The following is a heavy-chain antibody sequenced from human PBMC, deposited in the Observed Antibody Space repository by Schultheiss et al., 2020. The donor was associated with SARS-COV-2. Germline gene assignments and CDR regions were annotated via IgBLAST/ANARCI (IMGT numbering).Heavy chain of an antibody. D-gene: IGHD4-17*01. J-gene: IGHJ3*02. CDR2: IYTSGST. CDR1: GGSISSYY. V-gene: IGHV4-4*07. Sequence: SETLSLTCTVSGGSISSYYWSWIRQPAGKGLEWIGRIYTSGSTNYNPSLKSRVTISVDTSKNQFSLKLSSVTAADTAVYYCARTYGDYVGGDAFDIWGQGTMVTVSS. CDR3: ARTYGDYVGGDAFDI.